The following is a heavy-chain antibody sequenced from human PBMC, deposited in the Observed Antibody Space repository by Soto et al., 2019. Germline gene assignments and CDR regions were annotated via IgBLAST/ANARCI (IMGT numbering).Heavy chain of an antibody. J-gene: IGHJ4*02. Sequence: ASVKGSCKASGYIFTSYYIHWVRQAPGQGLEWMGWINPFDGSRMFAQSFQGRVTMTRDTSTSTVYMEVSSLRSEDTAVYYCSRVDPGETSPFDHWGRG. CDR3: SRVDPGETSPFDH. D-gene: IGHD3-10*01. V-gene: IGHV1-46*03. CDR2: INPFDGSR. CDR1: GYIFTSYY.